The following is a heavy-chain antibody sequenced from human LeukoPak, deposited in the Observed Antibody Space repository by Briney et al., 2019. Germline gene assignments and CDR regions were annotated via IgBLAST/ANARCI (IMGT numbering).Heavy chain of an antibody. V-gene: IGHV4-34*01. CDR1: GGSFRGYY. J-gene: IGHJ4*02. Sequence: PSETLSLACAVYGGSFRGYYWSWIRQPPGKGLEWIGEINHSGSTNYNPSLKSRVTISIDTSKNQFSLKLSSVTAADTALYYCARGPGTWYYYWGQGTLVTVSS. CDR2: INHSGST. D-gene: IGHD6-13*01. CDR3: ARGPGTWYYY.